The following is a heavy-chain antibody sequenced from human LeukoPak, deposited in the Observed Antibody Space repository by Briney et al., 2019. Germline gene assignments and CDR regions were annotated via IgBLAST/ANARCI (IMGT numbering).Heavy chain of an antibody. CDR3: AKDLSYYFDY. V-gene: IGHV3-30-3*01. CDR1: GFTFSSYA. Sequence: PGRSLGLSCAASGFTFSSYAMHWVRQAPGKGLEWVAVISYDGSNKYYADSVKGRFTISRDNSKNTLYLQMNSLRAEDTAVYYCAKDLSYYFDYWGQGTLVTVSP. J-gene: IGHJ4*02. CDR2: ISYDGSNK.